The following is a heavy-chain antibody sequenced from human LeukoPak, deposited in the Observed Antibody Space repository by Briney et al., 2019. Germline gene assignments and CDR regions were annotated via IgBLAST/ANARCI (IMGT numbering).Heavy chain of an antibody. V-gene: IGHV3-11*01. Sequence: AGGSLRRSCAASGFTFSDYYVSWIRQAPGKGLEWVSYISSSGSTIYYADSVKGRFTISRDNAKNSLYLQMNSLRAEDTAVYYCARDVDWNYVDAFDIWGQGTMVTVSS. J-gene: IGHJ3*02. CDR3: ARDVDWNYVDAFDI. D-gene: IGHD1-7*01. CDR2: ISSSGSTI. CDR1: GFTFSDYY.